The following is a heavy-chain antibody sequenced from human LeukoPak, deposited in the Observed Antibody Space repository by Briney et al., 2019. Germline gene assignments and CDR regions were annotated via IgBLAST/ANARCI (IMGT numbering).Heavy chain of an antibody. CDR3: ARETEGSGSYYLFYYYYYMDV. Sequence: KPSETLSLTCTVSGGTIFSSSYYWGWIRQPPGKGLEWIGSLYYNGSTYHNPSLKSRVTMSIDTSKNQFSLKLSSVTAADTAVYYCARETEGSGSYYLFYYYYYMDVWGKGTTVTVSS. V-gene: IGHV4-39*07. D-gene: IGHD3-10*01. J-gene: IGHJ6*03. CDR1: GGTIFSSSYY. CDR2: LYYNGST.